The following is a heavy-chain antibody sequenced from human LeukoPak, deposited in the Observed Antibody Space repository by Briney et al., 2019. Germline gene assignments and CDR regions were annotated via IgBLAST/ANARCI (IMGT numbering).Heavy chain of an antibody. J-gene: IGHJ4*02. Sequence: PGGPLRLSCAASGFTFSSYAMSWVRQAPGKGLEWVSAISGSGGSTYYADSVKGRFTISRDNSKNSLYLQMNSLRTEDTALYYCAKEHSSSGSVDYWGQGTLVTVSS. CDR3: AKEHSSSGSVDY. D-gene: IGHD1-26*01. CDR1: GFTFSSYA. CDR2: ISGSGGST. V-gene: IGHV3-23*01.